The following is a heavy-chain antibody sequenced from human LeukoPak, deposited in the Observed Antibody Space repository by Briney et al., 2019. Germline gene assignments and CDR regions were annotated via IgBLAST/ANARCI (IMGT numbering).Heavy chain of an antibody. CDR2: ISAYNGNT. J-gene: IGHJ4*02. V-gene: IGHV1-18*04. D-gene: IGHD3-10*01. Sequence: ASVKVSCKASGYTFTGYYMHWVRQAPGQGLEWMGWISAYNGNTNYAQKLQGRVTMTTDTSTSTAYMELRSLRSDDTAVYYCARGGFGESPFDYWGQGTLVTVSS. CDR1: GYTFTGYY. CDR3: ARGGFGESPFDY.